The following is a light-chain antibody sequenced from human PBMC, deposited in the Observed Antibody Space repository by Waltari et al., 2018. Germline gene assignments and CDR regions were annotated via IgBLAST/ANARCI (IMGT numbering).Light chain of an antibody. CDR2: WAS. CDR1: QSVLYSSNNKNY. V-gene: IGKV4-1*01. J-gene: IGKJ4*01. Sequence: DIVMTQSPDSLAVSLGERATINCNSSQSVLYSSNNKNYLAWYQQIPGQPPKLLIYWASTRAAGVPDRFSGSGSGTDFTLPTSSLQAEDVAVYYCQQYYSTPLTFGGGTKVEIK. CDR3: QQYYSTPLT.